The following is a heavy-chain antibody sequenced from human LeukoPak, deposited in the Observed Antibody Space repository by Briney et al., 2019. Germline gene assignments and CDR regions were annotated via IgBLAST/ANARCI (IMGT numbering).Heavy chain of an antibody. CDR2: IRYDGSNK. CDR3: ARSGYSYGSYYFDY. V-gene: IGHV3-30*02. D-gene: IGHD5-18*01. CDR1: GFTFSRYG. Sequence: PGGSLRLSCVVSGFTFSRYGMHWVRQAPGKGLEWVAFIRYDGSNKYYADSVKGRFTISRDNSKNTLYLQMNSLRAEDTAVYYCARSGYSYGSYYFDYWGQGTLVTVSS. J-gene: IGHJ4*02.